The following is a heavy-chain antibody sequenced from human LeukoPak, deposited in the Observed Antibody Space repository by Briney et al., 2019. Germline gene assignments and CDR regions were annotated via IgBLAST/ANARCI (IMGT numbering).Heavy chain of an antibody. CDR2: INHSGST. J-gene: IGHJ4*02. V-gene: IGHV4-34*01. Sequence: PSETLSLTCAVYGGSFSGYYWSWIRQPPGKGLEWIGEINHSGSTNYNPSLKSRVTISVDTSKNQFSLKLSSETAADTAVYYCARRAVVVPAAMGVPSYYFGYWGQGTLVTVSS. D-gene: IGHD2-2*01. CDR3: ARRAVVVPAAMGVPSYYFGY. CDR1: GGSFSGYY.